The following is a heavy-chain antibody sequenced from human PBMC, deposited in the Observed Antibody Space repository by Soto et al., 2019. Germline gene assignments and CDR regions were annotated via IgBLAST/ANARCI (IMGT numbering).Heavy chain of an antibody. V-gene: IGHV3-9*01. CDR1: GLNFDDFA. D-gene: IGHD3-3*01. CDR2: ITWNSRVL. J-gene: IGHJ4*02. Sequence: LRLSCVGTGLNFDDFAMHWVRQAPGKGLEWVSGITWNSRVLAYADSVKGRFTISRDNARNSLYLQMDSLRDEDTAFYYCAKGRYDFWSPYYFDSWGQGTLVTVSS. CDR3: AKGRYDFWSPYYFDS.